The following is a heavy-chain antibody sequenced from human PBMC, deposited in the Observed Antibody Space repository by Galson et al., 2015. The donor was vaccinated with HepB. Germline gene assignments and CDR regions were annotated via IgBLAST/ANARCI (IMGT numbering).Heavy chain of an antibody. J-gene: IGHJ6*03. CDR2: MNPNSGNT. CDR3: AGGRGVLRYFDWFFSHPYYYYYMDV. CDR1: GYTFTSYD. Sequence: SVKVSCKASGYTFTSYDINWVRQATGQGLEWMGWMNPNSGNTGYAQKFQGRVTMTRNTSISTAYMELSSLRSEDTAVYYCAGGRGVLRYFDWFFSHPYYYYYMDVWGKGTTVTVSS. V-gene: IGHV1-8*01. D-gene: IGHD3-9*01.